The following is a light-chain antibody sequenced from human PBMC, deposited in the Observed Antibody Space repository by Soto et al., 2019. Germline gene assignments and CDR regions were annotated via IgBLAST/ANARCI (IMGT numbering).Light chain of an antibody. J-gene: IGKJ1*01. Sequence: EIVMPQSPATLSVSPGAIVTLYFRANQFVSSRLAWYQRRPGQVPRLLIYDTSTRAPGISARFSGSGSGTEFTLTISSLQSEDFAVYYCQEYIQWPPGMFGPGTKVE. V-gene: IGKV3-15*01. CDR1: QFVSSR. CDR3: QEYIQWPPGM. CDR2: DTS.